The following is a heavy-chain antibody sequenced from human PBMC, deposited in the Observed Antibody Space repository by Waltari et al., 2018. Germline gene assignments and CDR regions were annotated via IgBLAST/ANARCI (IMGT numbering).Heavy chain of an antibody. Sequence: QVQLQESGPGLVKPSETLSLTCTVSGGSISSYYWRCIRQTPRKRLEWIGYIYYSGSTNYNPSLKSRVTISVDTSKNQFSLKLSSVTAADTVVYYCARGPGYSSSWSPMNWFDPWGQGTLVTVSS. CDR2: IYYSGST. V-gene: IGHV4-59*01. J-gene: IGHJ5*02. D-gene: IGHD6-13*01. CDR3: ARGPGYSSSWSPMNWFDP. CDR1: GGSISSYY.